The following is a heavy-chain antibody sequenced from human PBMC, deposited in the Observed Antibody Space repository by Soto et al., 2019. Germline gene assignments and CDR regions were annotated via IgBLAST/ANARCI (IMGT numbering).Heavy chain of an antibody. J-gene: IGHJ6*03. Sequence: GGSLRLSCAASGFTFSSYGMHWVRQAPGKGLEWVAVISYDGSNKYYADSVKGRFTISRDNSKNTLYLQMNSLRAEDTAVYYCAKDPSRDIAARTYYYYYMDVWGKGTTVTVSS. CDR3: AKDPSRDIAARTYYYYYMDV. CDR2: ISYDGSNK. CDR1: GFTFSSYG. V-gene: IGHV3-30*18. D-gene: IGHD6-6*01.